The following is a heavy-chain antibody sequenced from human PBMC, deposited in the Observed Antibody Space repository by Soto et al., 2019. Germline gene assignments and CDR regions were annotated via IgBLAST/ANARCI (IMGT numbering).Heavy chain of an antibody. Sequence: SETLSLTCTVSGGSVSSGTYYWSWIRQPPGKGLEWIGYIYYSGSTNYNPSLKSRVTISVDTSKNQFSLKLSSVTAADTAVYYCARDSLGYCSSTSCYNYYYYGMDVWGQGTTVTVSS. V-gene: IGHV4-61*01. CDR1: GGSVSSGTYY. J-gene: IGHJ6*02. CDR3: ARDSLGYCSSTSCYNYYYYGMDV. CDR2: IYYSGST. D-gene: IGHD2-2*02.